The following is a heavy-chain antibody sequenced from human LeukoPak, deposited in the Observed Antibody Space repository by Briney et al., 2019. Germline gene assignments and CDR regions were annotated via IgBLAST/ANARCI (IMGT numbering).Heavy chain of an antibody. CDR2: ISGSGGST. D-gene: IGHD2-2*01. CDR3: AREYCSSTSCPKPYYYYYYMDV. J-gene: IGHJ6*03. V-gene: IGHV3-23*01. Sequence: GGSLRLSCAASGFTFSSYGMSWVRQAPGKGLEWVSAISGSGGSTYYADSVKGRLTISRDNSKYTLYLQMNSLRAEDTAVYYCAREYCSSTSCPKPYYYYYYMDVWGKGTTVTVSS. CDR1: GFTFSSYG.